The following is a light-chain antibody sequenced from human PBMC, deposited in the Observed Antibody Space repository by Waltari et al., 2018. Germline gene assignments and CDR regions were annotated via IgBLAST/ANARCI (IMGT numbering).Light chain of an antibody. CDR2: QVN. V-gene: IGLV2-14*01. CDR1: NSDIGAYKF. CDR3: SSYTTSSTVV. Sequence: QSALTQTASVSGSRGQSVTISCTGTNSDIGAYKFVPWYQQHPNKAPRRIIYQVNNRPSGVSTRFSGPRSGNAASLTISDLQSEDEAHYYCSSYTTSSTVVFGTGTKVT. J-gene: IGLJ1*01.